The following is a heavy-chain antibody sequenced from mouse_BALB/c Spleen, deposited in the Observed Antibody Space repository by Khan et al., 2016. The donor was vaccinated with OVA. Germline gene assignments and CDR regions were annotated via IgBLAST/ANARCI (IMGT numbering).Heavy chain of an antibody. CDR1: GYSITSDYA. CDR3: AIRYYYGHWYVDV. V-gene: IGHV3-2*02. J-gene: IGHJ1*01. D-gene: IGHD1-1*01. CDR2: ISYSGSA. Sequence: EVQLQESGPGLVKPSQSLSLTCTVTGYSITSDYAWNWIRQFPGNKLEWMGYISYSGSANYNPSLKSRISITRDTSENQFFLQLNSVTTEDTATYYCAIRYYYGHWYVDVWGPGTSVSVSS.